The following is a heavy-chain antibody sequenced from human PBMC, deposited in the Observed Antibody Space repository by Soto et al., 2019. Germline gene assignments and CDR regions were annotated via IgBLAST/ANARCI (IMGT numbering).Heavy chain of an antibody. J-gene: IGHJ6*02. Sequence: QVQLVQSGAEVKKPGSSVTVSCKASAGTFSSYAISWVRQAPGQGLEWLGGIIPIFGPANYAQKFQGRVTITADESTSTPYMELSSLRSEDTAVYYCARGCISTSCYPPPFGMDVWGQGTTVTVSS. D-gene: IGHD2-2*01. CDR3: ARGCISTSCYPPPFGMDV. CDR1: AGTFSSYA. V-gene: IGHV1-69*12. CDR2: IIPIFGPA.